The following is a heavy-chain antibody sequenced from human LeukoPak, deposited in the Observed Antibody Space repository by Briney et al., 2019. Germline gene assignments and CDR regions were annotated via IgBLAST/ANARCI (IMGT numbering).Heavy chain of an antibody. CDR2: VLYDGCLK. Sequence: GGSLRLSCAASRFTFSRCDMHWVRQAPGKGLEWVAFVLYDGCLKYYADSVRGRVTISRDNAKNTLYLQMNSLGAEDTAVYYCARVAQGALYYFCMDVWGKGTTVTISS. CDR3: ARVAQGALYYFCMDV. J-gene: IGHJ6*03. CDR1: RFTFSRCD. V-gene: IGHV3-30*02.